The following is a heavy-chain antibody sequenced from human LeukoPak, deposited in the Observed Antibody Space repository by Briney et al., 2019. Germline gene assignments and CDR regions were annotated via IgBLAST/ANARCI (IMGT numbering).Heavy chain of an antibody. D-gene: IGHD3-3*01. CDR3: ASRSSIWSGYQDTLYYFDS. J-gene: IGHJ4*02. CDR1: GDSISGSY. CDR2: IYYTGST. V-gene: IGHV4-59*01. Sequence: PSETLSLTCAVSGDSISGSYWTWIRQPPGKGLEWIGNIYYTGSTNYNPSLKSRVTISVDTSKNQFSLKLSSVTAADTAVYYCASRSSIWSGYQDTLYYFDSWGQGTLVTVSS.